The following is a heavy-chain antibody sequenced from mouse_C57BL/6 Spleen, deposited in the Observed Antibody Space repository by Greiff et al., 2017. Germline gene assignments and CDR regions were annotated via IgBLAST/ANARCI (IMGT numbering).Heavy chain of an antibody. CDR1: GYTFTSYD. CDR2: IYPRDGST. Sequence: QVQLQQSGPELVKPGASVKLSCKASGYTFTSYDLNWVKQRPGQGLEWIGWIYPRDGSTKYNEKFKGKATLTVDTSSSTAYMELHSLTSEDSAVYFCARRITTVVGGFDYWGQGTTLTVSS. V-gene: IGHV1-85*01. D-gene: IGHD1-1*01. J-gene: IGHJ2*01. CDR3: ARRITTVVGGFDY.